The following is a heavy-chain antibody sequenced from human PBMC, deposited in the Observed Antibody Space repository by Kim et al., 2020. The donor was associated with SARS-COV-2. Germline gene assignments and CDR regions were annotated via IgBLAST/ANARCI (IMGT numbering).Heavy chain of an antibody. CDR3: ARGRYSSGWYALVY. J-gene: IGHJ4*02. V-gene: IGHV1-3*01. CDR1: GYTFTSYA. Sequence: ASVKVSCKASGYTFTSYAMHWVRQAPGQRLEWMGWINAGNGNTKYSQKFQGRVTITRDTSASTAYMELSSLRSEDTAVYYCARGRYSSGWYALVYWGQGTLVTVSS. D-gene: IGHD6-19*01. CDR2: INAGNGNT.